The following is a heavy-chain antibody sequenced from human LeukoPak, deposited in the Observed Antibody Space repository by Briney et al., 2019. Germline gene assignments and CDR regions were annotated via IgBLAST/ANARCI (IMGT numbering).Heavy chain of an antibody. Sequence: PSETLSPTCAVYSGSFSGYYWSWIRQPPGKGLEWIGEINHSGSTNYNSPPKSRVTMSVDTSKNQFSLKMNSVTAADTAVYFCARVGDGHNRPPDYWGQGTLVTVSS. CDR1: SGSFSGYY. D-gene: IGHD5-24*01. CDR2: INHSGST. V-gene: IGHV4-34*01. CDR3: ARVGDGHNRPPDY. J-gene: IGHJ4*02.